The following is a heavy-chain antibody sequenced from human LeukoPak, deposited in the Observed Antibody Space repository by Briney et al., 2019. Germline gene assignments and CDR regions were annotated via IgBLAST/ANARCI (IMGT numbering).Heavy chain of an antibody. V-gene: IGHV3-30*18. Sequence: GGSLRLSCAASGFTFSSYGMHWVRQAPGKGLEWVAVISYDGSNKYYADSVKGRFTISRDNSKNTLYLQMNSLRAEDTAVYYCAKGTCSSTSCHDETWGQGTLVTVSS. CDR3: AKGTCSSTSCHDET. CDR2: ISYDGSNK. CDR1: GFTFSSYG. D-gene: IGHD2-2*01. J-gene: IGHJ5*02.